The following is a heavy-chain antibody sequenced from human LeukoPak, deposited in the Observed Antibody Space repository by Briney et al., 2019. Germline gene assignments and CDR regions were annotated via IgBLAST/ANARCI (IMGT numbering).Heavy chain of an antibody. J-gene: IGHJ3*02. D-gene: IGHD3-3*01. Sequence: SETLSLTCAVSGGSISSGGYSWSWIRQPPGKGLEWIGYIYHSGSTYYNPSLKSRVTISVDRSKNQFSLKLSSVTAADTAVYYCARHYYDFWSGYSPYHAFDIWGQGTMVTVSS. CDR3: ARHYYDFWSGYSPYHAFDI. CDR1: GGSISSGGYS. V-gene: IGHV4-30-2*01. CDR2: IYHSGST.